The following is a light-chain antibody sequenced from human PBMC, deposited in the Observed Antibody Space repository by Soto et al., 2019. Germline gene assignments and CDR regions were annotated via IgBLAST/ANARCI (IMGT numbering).Light chain of an antibody. J-gene: IGKJ3*01. V-gene: IGKV3-15*01. Sequence: EIVMTQSPTTLSVSPGERATLSCRASQSVRDNLAWYQQKPGQAPRLLIYGASTRATGIPARFSGSGSGTEFTLTISSLQSEDFAVYCCQYYDSWPPLFGPGTKVDIK. CDR2: GAS. CDR3: QYYDSWPPL. CDR1: QSVRDN.